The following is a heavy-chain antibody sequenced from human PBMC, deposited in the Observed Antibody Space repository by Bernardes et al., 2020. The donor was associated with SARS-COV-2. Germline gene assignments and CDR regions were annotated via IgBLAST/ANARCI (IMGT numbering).Heavy chain of an antibody. J-gene: IGHJ6*02. Sequence: GGSLRLSCAASGFTFSSHAMNWVRQAPGKGLEWVSGIRSSGSRTFYADSVEGRFSISRDNSKNMLYLQMNSLRAEDTAVYYCSKNAKYSSSSMEVWGQGTTVTVS. CDR2: IRSSGSRT. V-gene: IGHV3-23*01. CDR1: GFTFSSHA. D-gene: IGHD6-6*01. CDR3: SKNAKYSSSSMEV.